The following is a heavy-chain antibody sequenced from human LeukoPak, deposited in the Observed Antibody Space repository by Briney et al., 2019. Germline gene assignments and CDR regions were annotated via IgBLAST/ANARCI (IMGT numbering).Heavy chain of an antibody. Sequence: GGSLRLSCAASGFTFSSYAMHWVRQAPGKGLEWVAVISYDGSNKYYADSVKGRFTISRDNSKNTLYLQMNSLRAEDTAVYYCARDHFYDSSGYYYGTTFFDYWGQGTLVTVSS. CDR1: GFTFSSYA. CDR3: ARDHFYDSSGYYYGTTFFDY. J-gene: IGHJ4*02. CDR2: ISYDGSNK. V-gene: IGHV3-30*04. D-gene: IGHD3-22*01.